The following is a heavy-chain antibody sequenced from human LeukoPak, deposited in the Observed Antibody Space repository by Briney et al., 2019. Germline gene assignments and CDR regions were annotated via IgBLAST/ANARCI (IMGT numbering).Heavy chain of an antibody. CDR1: GGSISSYY. CDR2: IYYSGST. V-gene: IGHV4-59*01. D-gene: IGHD3-10*01. CDR3: ASYGSGSAHDY. J-gene: IGHJ4*02. Sequence: SETLSLTCTVSGGSISSYYWSWIRQPPGKGLEWIGYIYYSGSTNYNPSLKSRVTISVDTSKNQFSLKLSSVTAADTAVYYCASYGSGSAHDYWGQGTLVTVSS.